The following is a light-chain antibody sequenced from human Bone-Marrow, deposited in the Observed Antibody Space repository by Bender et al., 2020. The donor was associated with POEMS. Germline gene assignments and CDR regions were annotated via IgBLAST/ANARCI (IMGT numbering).Light chain of an antibody. CDR3: CSYTGSRPLV. V-gene: IGLV2-23*02. CDR2: EVT. CDR1: SSDVGKYNA. J-gene: IGLJ3*02. Sequence: QSALTQPASVSGSPGQSITISCTGTSSDVGKYNAVSWYQQHPGKAPRLIISEVTKRPSGVSNRFSGSKSGNTASLTISRLQAEDEGDYFCCSYTGSRPLVFGGGTKLTVL.